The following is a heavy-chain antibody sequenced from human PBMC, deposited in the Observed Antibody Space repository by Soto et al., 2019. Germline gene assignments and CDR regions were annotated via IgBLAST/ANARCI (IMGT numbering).Heavy chain of an antibody. V-gene: IGHV3-73*01. CDR3: TRIVEATVITEPFDY. J-gene: IGHJ4*02. CDR1: GFTFSGSA. Sequence: EVQLVESGGGLVQPGGSLKLSCAASGFTFSGSAIHWVRQASGKGLEWVARIRSTANSYATAYAASVKGRFTISRDXSXXMAYLQMNSLKTEDTAVYYCTRIVEATVITEPFDYWGQGTLVTVSS. D-gene: IGHD4-17*01. CDR2: IRSTANSYAT.